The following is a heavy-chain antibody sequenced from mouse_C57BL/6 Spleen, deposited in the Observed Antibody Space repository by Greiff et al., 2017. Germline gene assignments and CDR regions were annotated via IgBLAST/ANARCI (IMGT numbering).Heavy chain of an antibody. Sequence: VQLKESGPELVKPGASVKISCKASGYAFSSSWMNWVKQRPGKGLEWIGRIYPGDGDTNYNGKFKGKATLTADKSSSTAYMQLSSLTSEDSAVYFCASGDYSFDYWGQGTTLTVSS. J-gene: IGHJ2*01. CDR3: ASGDYSFDY. CDR1: GYAFSSSW. V-gene: IGHV1-82*01. CDR2: IYPGDGDT.